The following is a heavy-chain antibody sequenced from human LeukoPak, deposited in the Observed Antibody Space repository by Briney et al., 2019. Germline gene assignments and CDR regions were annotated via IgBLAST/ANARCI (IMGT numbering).Heavy chain of an antibody. CDR3: ARVRGRDDY. CDR1: GDSISSYY. V-gene: IGHV4-59*01. Sequence: PSETLSLTCSVSGDSISSYYWSCIRQPPGKGRECIGQIYNRGSTNYNPSLKSRVTISVDTSKNQFSLKLNSVTTADTAIYYCARVRGRDDYWGQGTLVTVSS. CDR2: IYNRGST. D-gene: IGHD3-10*01. J-gene: IGHJ4*02.